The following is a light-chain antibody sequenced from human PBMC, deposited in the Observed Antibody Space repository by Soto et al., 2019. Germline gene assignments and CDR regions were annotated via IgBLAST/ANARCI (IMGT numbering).Light chain of an antibody. J-gene: IGLJ2*01. Sequence: QSALTQPPSASGSPGQSVTISCTGTSSDVGGYNYVSWYQQHPGKAPKLMINEVSKRPSGVPDRFSGSKSGNTASLTVSGLQAEDEADYYCSSYAGSNNLVVFGGGTKLTVL. CDR1: SSDVGGYNY. CDR2: EVS. CDR3: SSYAGSNNLVV. V-gene: IGLV2-8*01.